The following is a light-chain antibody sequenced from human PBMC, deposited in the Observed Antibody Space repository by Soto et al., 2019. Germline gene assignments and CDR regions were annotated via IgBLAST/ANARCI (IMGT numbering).Light chain of an antibody. Sequence: QLVLTQPPSASGTPGQRVTISCSGSRSNIGNNYVHWYQQLPGTAPKLLIYRSNQRPSGVPDRFSGSKSGTSASLAISGLRSEDEADYHCAAWDDSLSGWVFGGGTKLTVL. V-gene: IGLV1-47*01. CDR2: RSN. J-gene: IGLJ3*02. CDR3: AAWDDSLSGWV. CDR1: RSNIGNNY.